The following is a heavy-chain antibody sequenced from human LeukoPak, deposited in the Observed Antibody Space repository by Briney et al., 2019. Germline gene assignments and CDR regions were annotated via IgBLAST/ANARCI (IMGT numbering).Heavy chain of an antibody. D-gene: IGHD4-17*01. V-gene: IGHV3-30-3*01. CDR1: GFTFSSYA. Sequence: GGSLRLSCAASGFTFSSYAMHWVRQAPGKGLEWVAVISYDGSNKYYADSVKSRFTISRDNAKNSLYLQMNSLRAEDTAVYYCARAGTTVTTNWFDPWGQGTLVTVSS. J-gene: IGHJ5*02. CDR2: ISYDGSNK. CDR3: ARAGTTVTTNWFDP.